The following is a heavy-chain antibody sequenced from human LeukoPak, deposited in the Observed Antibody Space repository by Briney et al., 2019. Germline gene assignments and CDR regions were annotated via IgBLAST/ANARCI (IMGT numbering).Heavy chain of an antibody. J-gene: IGHJ4*02. CDR2: IKQDGSET. CDR1: GFTFTRYW. V-gene: IGHV3-7*01. CDR3: ARDGDYIMPPFDY. D-gene: IGHD4-17*01. Sequence: GGSLRLSCAASGFTFTRYWMSWVRQAPGRGLEWVANIKQDGSETHYVDSVKGRFTIPRDNARNLVYLQMNSLRDDDTAVYYCARDGDYIMPPFDYWGQGILVTVSS.